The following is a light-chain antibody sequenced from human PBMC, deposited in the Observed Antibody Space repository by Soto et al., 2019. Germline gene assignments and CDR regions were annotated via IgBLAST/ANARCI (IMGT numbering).Light chain of an antibody. CDR1: QSVYSNY. Sequence: ESVLTQSPGTLSLSPGERATLSCRASQSVYSNYLAWYQHKPGQAPRLLIHGASNRATGIPDRFSGSGSGTDFTLTISRLEPEDFAVYYSQQYGDSVQEFGQGPKVDIK. J-gene: IGKJ1*01. CDR3: QQYGDSVQE. CDR2: GAS. V-gene: IGKV3-20*01.